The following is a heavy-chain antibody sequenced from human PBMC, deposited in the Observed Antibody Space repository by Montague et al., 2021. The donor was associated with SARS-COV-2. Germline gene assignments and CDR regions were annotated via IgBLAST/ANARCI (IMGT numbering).Heavy chain of an antibody. D-gene: IGHD5-18*01. CDR2: IYYSGST. J-gene: IGHJ6*02. Sequence: SETLSLTCTVSGGSISSSDYYWGWIRQPPGKGLEWIGTIYYSGSTYYSPSLKSRVTISVDTPKNQFSLKLTSLTAADTAVYYCARSSGYNYDISYYGMDVWGQGTTVTVSS. CDR1: GGSISSSDYY. CDR3: ARSSGYNYDISYYGMDV. V-gene: IGHV4-39*01.